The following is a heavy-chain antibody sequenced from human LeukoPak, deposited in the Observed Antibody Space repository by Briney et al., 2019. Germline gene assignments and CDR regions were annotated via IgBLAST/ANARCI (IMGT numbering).Heavy chain of an antibody. D-gene: IGHD3-3*01. Sequence: GGSLRLSCAASGFTFSGSGMHWVRQAPGKGLEWVTFIRYDGSNKYYTDSVKGRFTISRDNSKNTLYLQIDSLRAEDTAVYYCARDYDFWSGYYSPTRGYFGYWGQGTLVTVSS. CDR1: GFTFSGSG. CDR3: ARDYDFWSGYYSPTRGYFGY. J-gene: IGHJ4*02. V-gene: IGHV3-30*02. CDR2: IRYDGSNK.